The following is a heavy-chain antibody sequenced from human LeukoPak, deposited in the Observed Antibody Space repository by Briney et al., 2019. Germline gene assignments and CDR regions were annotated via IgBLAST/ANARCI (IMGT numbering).Heavy chain of an antibody. V-gene: IGHV4-59*01. Sequence: PSETLSLTCIVSGGSISSYYWGWIRQPPGKGLEWIGYVYYSGITNYNPSLKSRVTISIDTSKNQFSLKLSSVTAADTAVYYCATEGIAGLDYWGQRTLVTVSS. J-gene: IGHJ4*02. D-gene: IGHD6-13*01. CDR1: GGSISSYY. CDR3: ATEGIAGLDY. CDR2: VYYSGIT.